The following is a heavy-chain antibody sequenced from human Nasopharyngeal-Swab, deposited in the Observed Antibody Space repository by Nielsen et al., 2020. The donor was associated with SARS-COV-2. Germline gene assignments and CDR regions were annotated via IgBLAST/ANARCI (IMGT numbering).Heavy chain of an antibody. V-gene: IGHV3-23*01. Sequence: GESLKISCAASGFTFSTYAMSWVRQAPIRQAPGKGLEWVSAIGGSGGSTYYADSVKGRFTISRDNSENTLYLQMNSLRAEDTAVYFCARHPISYYDYVWGILEYGRAYYFDYWGQGSLVTVSS. CDR1: GFTFSTYA. J-gene: IGHJ4*02. D-gene: IGHD3-16*01. CDR3: ARHPISYYDYVWGILEYGRAYYFDY. CDR2: IGGSGGST.